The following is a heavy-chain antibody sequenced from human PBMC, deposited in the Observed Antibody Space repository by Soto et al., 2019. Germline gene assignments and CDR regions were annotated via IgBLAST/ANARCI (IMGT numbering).Heavy chain of an antibody. Sequence: EVQLLQSGGGLVKPGGSLRLSCATSGFTFSRCDMNWVRQAPGKGLEWVSFISSSASYMYYADSVTGRFTLSRDNSKKSLYLQMNSLRADYTAVYYCARECVDTVTSITIPFDYWGQGALVTVSS. CDR3: ARECVDTVTSITIPFDY. CDR1: GFTFSRCD. CDR2: ISSSASYM. J-gene: IGHJ4*02. V-gene: IGHV3-21*02. D-gene: IGHD5-12*01.